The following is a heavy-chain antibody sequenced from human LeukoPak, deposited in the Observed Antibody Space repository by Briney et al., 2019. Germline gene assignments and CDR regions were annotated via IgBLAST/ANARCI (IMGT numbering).Heavy chain of an antibody. J-gene: IGHJ4*02. CDR2: IKSKTDGGTT. CDR1: GFTFNNAW. Sequence: KSGGSLRISCAAAGFTFNNAWMSWVRQAPGKGLEWVGRIKSKTDGGTTDYAAPVKGRFTISRDDSKNTLYLQMNSLKTEDTAVYYSPTETYSGYDLYIAEFDYWGQGTLVTISS. V-gene: IGHV3-15*01. D-gene: IGHD5-12*01. CDR3: PTETYSGYDLYIAEFDY.